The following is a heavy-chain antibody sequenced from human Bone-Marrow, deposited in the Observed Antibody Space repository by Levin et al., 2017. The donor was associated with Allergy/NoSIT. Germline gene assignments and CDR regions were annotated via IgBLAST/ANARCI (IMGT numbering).Heavy chain of an antibody. CDR2: FDPEEGKT. CDR3: ARGVMVRLGGVIASFALDV. D-gene: IGHD3-16*01. J-gene: IGHJ6*02. CDR1: GYNFTETS. V-gene: IGHV1-24*01. Sequence: ASVKVSCKVDGYNFTETSMHWVRQAPGKGLEWMGGFDPEEGKTIYPQKFQGRVTMTEDTSADTGYMELSSLRSDDTAVYFCARGVMVRLGGVIASFALDVWGQGTTVTVSS.